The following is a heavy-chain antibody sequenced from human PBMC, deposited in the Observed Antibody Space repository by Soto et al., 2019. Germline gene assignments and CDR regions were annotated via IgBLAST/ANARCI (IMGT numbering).Heavy chain of an antibody. CDR1: GYTFTNYA. CDR3: ARGGSLYWYFDL. Sequence: QVQLVQSGAEVKKPGASVKVSCKASGYTFTNYAMHWVRQAPGQRLEWMGWINAGNGNTKYSQKFQGRVTITRDTSERTAYMELSSLRSEDTAVYCCARGGSLYWYFDLWGRGTLVTVSP. J-gene: IGHJ2*01. CDR2: INAGNGNT. D-gene: IGHD1-26*01. V-gene: IGHV1-3*01.